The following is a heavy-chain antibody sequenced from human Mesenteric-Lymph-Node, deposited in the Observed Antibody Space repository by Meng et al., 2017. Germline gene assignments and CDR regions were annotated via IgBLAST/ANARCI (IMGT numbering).Heavy chain of an antibody. Sequence: HVQLKDSGPGLVKPAGPLSLTCAVSGGSISRSNWWSWVRQPPGKGLEWIGEIYHSGSTNYNPSLKSRVTISVDKSKNQFSLKLSSVTAADTAVYYCARVGQWLPIDYWGQGTLVTVSS. V-gene: IGHV4-4*02. D-gene: IGHD6-19*01. CDR3: ARVGQWLPIDY. J-gene: IGHJ4*02. CDR2: IYHSGST. CDR1: GGSISRSNW.